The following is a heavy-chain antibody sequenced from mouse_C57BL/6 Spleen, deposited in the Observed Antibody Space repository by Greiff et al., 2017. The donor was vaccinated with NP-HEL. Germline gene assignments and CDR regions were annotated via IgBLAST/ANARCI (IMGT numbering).Heavy chain of an antibody. CDR2: IWGDGST. CDR3: AKNRITTVVATGAMDY. Sequence: QVQLKESGPGLVAPSQRLSIPCTVSGFSLTSYGVSWVRQPPGKGLEWLGVIWGDGSTNYHSALISRLSISKDNSKSQVFLKLNSLQTDDTATYYCAKNRITTVVATGAMDYWGQGTSVTVSS. J-gene: IGHJ4*01. CDR1: GFSLTSYG. V-gene: IGHV2-3*01. D-gene: IGHD1-1*01.